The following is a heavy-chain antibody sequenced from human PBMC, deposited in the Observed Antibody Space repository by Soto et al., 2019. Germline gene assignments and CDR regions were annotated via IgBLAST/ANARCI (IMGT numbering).Heavy chain of an antibody. J-gene: IGHJ2*01. D-gene: IGHD4-17*01. CDR2: IIPIFGTA. CDR3: AREGSYDYGDETNYWYFDL. Sequence: SVKVSCKASGGTFSSYAISWVRQAPGQGLEWMGGIIPIFGTANYAQKFQGRVTITADKSTSTAYMELSSLRSEDTAVYYCAREGSYDYGDETNYWYFDLWGRGTLVTVSS. CDR1: GGTFSSYA. V-gene: IGHV1-69*06.